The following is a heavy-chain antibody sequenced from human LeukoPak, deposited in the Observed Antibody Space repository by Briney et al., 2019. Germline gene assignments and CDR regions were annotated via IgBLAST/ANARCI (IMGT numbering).Heavy chain of an antibody. CDR2: ISAYNGNT. CDR3: ARDGVLLWFGEFNWFDP. D-gene: IGHD3-10*01. Sequence: ASVKVSYKASGYTFTSYGISWVRQAPGQGLEWMGWISAYNGNTNYAQKLQGRVTMTTDTSTSTAYMELRSLRSDDTAVYYCARDGVLLWFGEFNWFDPWGQGTLVTVSS. J-gene: IGHJ5*02. V-gene: IGHV1-18*01. CDR1: GYTFTSYG.